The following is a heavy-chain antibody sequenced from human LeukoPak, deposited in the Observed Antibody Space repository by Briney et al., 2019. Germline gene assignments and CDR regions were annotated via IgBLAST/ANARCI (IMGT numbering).Heavy chain of an antibody. Sequence: SETLSLTCTVSGGSISSYYWSWIRQPPGKGLEWIGYIYYSGSTNYNPSLKSRVTISVDTSKNQFSLKLSSVTAADTAAYYCAGASSGWLQYYFDYWGQGTLVTVSS. D-gene: IGHD6-19*01. CDR3: AGASSGWLQYYFDY. CDR2: IYYSGST. J-gene: IGHJ4*02. CDR1: GGSISSYY. V-gene: IGHV4-59*01.